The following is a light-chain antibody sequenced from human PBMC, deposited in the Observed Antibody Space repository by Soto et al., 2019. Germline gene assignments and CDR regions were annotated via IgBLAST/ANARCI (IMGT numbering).Light chain of an antibody. CDR1: SSNIGAGYD. Sequence: QSALAQPPSVSGAPGQRVTISCTGSSSNIGAGYDVHWYQQLPGTAPKPLIYANSIRPSGVPGRFSGSKSGTSASLAITGLQAEDEADYYCQSYDSSLSGYVFGTGTKVTVL. V-gene: IGLV1-40*01. CDR3: QSYDSSLSGYV. CDR2: ANS. J-gene: IGLJ1*01.